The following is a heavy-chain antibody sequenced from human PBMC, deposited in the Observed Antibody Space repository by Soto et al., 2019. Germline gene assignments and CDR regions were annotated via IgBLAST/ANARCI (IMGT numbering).Heavy chain of an antibody. CDR2: ISYSGST. CDR1: GGSISGYY. V-gene: IGHV4-59*08. Sequence: PSETLSLTCTVSGGSISGYYWSWIRQSPEKGLEYIGYISYSGSTNYNPSLKSRVTTSLDTSKNQFSLKLSSVTAADTAIYYCSSLNFDFLTGYYAFDLWGQGTMVTVS. D-gene: IGHD3-9*01. J-gene: IGHJ3*01. CDR3: SSLNFDFLTGYYAFDL.